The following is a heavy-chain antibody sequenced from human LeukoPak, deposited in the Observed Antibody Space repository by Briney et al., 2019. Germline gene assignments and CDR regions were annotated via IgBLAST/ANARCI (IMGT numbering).Heavy chain of an antibody. V-gene: IGHV3-33*06. CDR2: IWHDGSNK. D-gene: IGHD3-22*01. J-gene: IGHJ4*02. CDR3: AKVGGTYYYDSSGYYYPPFWDH. CDR1: GFTFSNYG. Sequence: PGGSLRLSCAASGFTFSNYGMHWVRQAPGKGLEWVAVIWHDGSNKYYADSVKGRFTISRDNSKNALYLQMNSLRAEDTAVYYCAKVGGTYYYDSSGYYYPPFWDHWGQGTLVTVSS.